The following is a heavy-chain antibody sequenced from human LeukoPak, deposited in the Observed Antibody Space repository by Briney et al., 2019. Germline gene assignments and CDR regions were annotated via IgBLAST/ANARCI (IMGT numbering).Heavy chain of an antibody. D-gene: IGHD1-26*01. Sequence: ASVKVSCKASGYTFTSYYMHWVRQAPGQGLEWMGIINPSGGSTSYAQKFQGRVTMTRDMSTSTVYMELSSLRSEDTAVYYCAREWEPTRPKHWFDPWGQGTLVTVSS. J-gene: IGHJ5*02. CDR1: GYTFTSYY. V-gene: IGHV1-46*01. CDR3: AREWEPTRPKHWFDP. CDR2: INPSGGST.